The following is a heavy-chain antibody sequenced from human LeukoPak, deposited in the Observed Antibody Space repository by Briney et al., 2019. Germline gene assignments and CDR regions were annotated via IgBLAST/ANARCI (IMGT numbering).Heavy chain of an antibody. CDR2: IRYDGSNK. V-gene: IGHV3-30*02. Sequence: GGSLRLSCAASGFTFSSYGMHWVRQAPGKGLEWVAFIRYDGSNKYYADSVKGRFTISRDNSKNTLYLQMNSLRAEDTAVYYCAKDGKLLWFGEAYYYYYMDVWGKGTTVTISS. J-gene: IGHJ6*03. CDR1: GFTFSSYG. CDR3: AKDGKLLWFGEAYYYYYMDV. D-gene: IGHD3-10*01.